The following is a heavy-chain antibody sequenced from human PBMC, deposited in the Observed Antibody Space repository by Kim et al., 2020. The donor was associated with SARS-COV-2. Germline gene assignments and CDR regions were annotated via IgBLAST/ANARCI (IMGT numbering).Heavy chain of an antibody. CDR3: ARDLSYDYVWGSYRFDY. Sequence: GGSLRLSCAASGFTFSSYGMNWVRQAPGKGLEWVAVISYDGSNKYYADSVKGRFTISRDNSKNTLYLQMNSLRAEDTAVYYCARDLSYDYVWGSYRFDYWGQGTLVTVSS. V-gene: IGHV3-33*05. CDR1: GFTFSSYG. CDR2: ISYDGSNK. D-gene: IGHD3-16*02. J-gene: IGHJ4*02.